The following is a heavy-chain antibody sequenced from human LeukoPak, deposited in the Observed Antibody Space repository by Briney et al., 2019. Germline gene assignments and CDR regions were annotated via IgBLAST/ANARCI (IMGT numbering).Heavy chain of an antibody. Sequence: SQTLSLTCAISGDSVSSNSVAWNWIRQSPSRGLEWLGRTYYRSKWYNDYAVSVKRRITINADTSKNQFSLKLSSVTAADTAVYYCARVWSNGSGVDYWGQGTLVTVSS. CDR3: ARVWSNGSGVDY. CDR1: GDSVSSNSVA. V-gene: IGHV6-1*01. CDR2: TYYRSKWYN. D-gene: IGHD6-25*01. J-gene: IGHJ4*02.